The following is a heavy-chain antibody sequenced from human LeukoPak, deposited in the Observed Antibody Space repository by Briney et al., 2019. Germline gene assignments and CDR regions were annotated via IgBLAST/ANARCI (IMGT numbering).Heavy chain of an antibody. CDR3: ARVVVVPAAIGAFDI. V-gene: IGHV4-59*01. CDR2: IYYSGST. J-gene: IGHJ3*02. D-gene: IGHD2-2*02. CDR1: GGSISSYY. Sequence: PSETLSLTCTVSGGSISSYYGSWIRQPPGKGLEWIGYIYYSGSTNYNPSLKSRVTISVDTSKNQFSLKMSAVTAADTAVYDCARVVVVPAAIGAFDIWGQGTMVTVSS.